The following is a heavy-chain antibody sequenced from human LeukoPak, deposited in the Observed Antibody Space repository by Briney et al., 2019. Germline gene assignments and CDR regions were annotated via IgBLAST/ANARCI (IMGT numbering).Heavy chain of an antibody. V-gene: IGHV3-30*02. J-gene: IGHJ4*02. D-gene: IGHD5-18*01. CDR3: AKDNTWILQLWLPFFDY. Sequence: GGSLRLSCAASGFTFSSYGMHWVRQAPGKGLEWVAFIRYDGSNKYYADSVKGRFTISRDNSKNTLYLQMNSLRAEDTAVYYCAKDNTWILQLWLPFFDYWGQGTLVTVSS. CDR2: IRYDGSNK. CDR1: GFTFSSYG.